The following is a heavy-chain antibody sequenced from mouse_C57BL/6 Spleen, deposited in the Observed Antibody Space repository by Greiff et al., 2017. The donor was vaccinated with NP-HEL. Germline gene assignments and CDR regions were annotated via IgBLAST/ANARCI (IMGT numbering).Heavy chain of an antibody. D-gene: IGHD2-4*01. CDR3: ARQRGDYGGGYFDY. V-gene: IGHV5-12*01. CDR2: ISNGGGST. J-gene: IGHJ2*01. Sequence: DVMLVESGGGLVQPGGSLKLSCAASGFTFSDYYMYWVRQTPEKRLEWVAYISNGGGSTYYPDTVKGRFTISRDNAKNTLYLQMSRLKSEDTAMYYCARQRGDYGGGYFDYWGQGTTLTVSS. CDR1: GFTFSDYY.